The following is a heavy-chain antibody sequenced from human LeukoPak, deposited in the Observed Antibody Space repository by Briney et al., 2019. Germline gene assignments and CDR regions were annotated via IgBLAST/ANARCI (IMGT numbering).Heavy chain of an antibody. V-gene: IGHV4-59*08. CDR1: GGSISSYY. CDR2: ISGNT. CDR3: ARGELTGYPFDY. D-gene: IGHD3-9*01. J-gene: IGHJ4*02. Sequence: PSETLSLTCTVSGGSISSYYWYWIRQPPGKGLEWIGYISGNTNYNPSLNSRVTISVDTSKNQISLKLSSGTAADTAVYYCARGELTGYPFDYWRQGTLVTVSS.